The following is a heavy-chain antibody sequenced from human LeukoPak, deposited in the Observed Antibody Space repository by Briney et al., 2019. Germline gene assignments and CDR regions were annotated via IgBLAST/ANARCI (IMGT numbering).Heavy chain of an antibody. Sequence: GGSLRLSCAASGFTFSSYSMNWVRQASGKGLEWVSSISSSSSYIYYADSVKGRFTISRDNAKNSLYLQMNSLRAEDTAVYYCARDRDIVVVPAAHFDYWGQGTLVTVSS. CDR1: GFTFSSYS. D-gene: IGHD2-2*01. CDR3: ARDRDIVVVPAAHFDY. CDR2: ISSSSSYI. V-gene: IGHV3-21*01. J-gene: IGHJ4*02.